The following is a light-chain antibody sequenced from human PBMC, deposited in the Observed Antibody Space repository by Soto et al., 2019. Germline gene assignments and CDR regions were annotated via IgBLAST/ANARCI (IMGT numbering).Light chain of an antibody. CDR1: SSDVGGNDY. CDR2: AVS. J-gene: IGLJ3*02. Sequence: QSVLTQPASVSGSPGQSITISCTGTSSDVGGNDYVSWYEQHPGKAPKFIIYAVSSRPSGVSNRFSGSKSGNTASLTISGLPDEDEADYYCSSSAASSTGVFGGGTQLTVL. V-gene: IGLV2-14*01. CDR3: SSSAASSTGV.